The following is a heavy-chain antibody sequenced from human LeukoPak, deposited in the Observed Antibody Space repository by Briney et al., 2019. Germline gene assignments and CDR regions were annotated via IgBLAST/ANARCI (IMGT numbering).Heavy chain of an antibody. Sequence: GESLKISCKGSGYSFTNYWIGWVRQMPGKGLEWMGIIYPDDSNTKYSPSFQGLVTISADKSISTAYLQWSSLKASDTAMYYCARREMATRQYYYYGMDVWGQGTTVTVSS. CDR2: IYPDDSNT. D-gene: IGHD5-24*01. V-gene: IGHV5-51*01. CDR3: ARREMATRQYYYYGMDV. J-gene: IGHJ6*02. CDR1: GYSFTNYW.